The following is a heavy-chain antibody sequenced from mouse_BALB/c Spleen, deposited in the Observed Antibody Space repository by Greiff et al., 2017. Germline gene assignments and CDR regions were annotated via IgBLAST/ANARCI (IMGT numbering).Heavy chain of an antibody. CDR3: SRSEYRYDDGSMDY. D-gene: IGHD2-14*01. V-gene: IGHV1-55*01. CDR1: GYPFNSYW. J-gene: IGHJ4*01. Sequence: VQLQQPGAELVKPGASVKMSCKASGYPFNSYWLNWVKQRPGQGLEWIGDIYPGRGITNYNEKFKSKATLTLDTSSRTAYMKLSSLTSEDSAVYYFSRSEYRYDDGSMDYWGQGTSVTVCS. CDR2: IYPGRGIT.